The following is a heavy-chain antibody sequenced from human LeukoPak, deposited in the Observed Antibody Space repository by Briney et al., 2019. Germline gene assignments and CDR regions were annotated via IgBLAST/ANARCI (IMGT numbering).Heavy chain of an antibody. J-gene: IGHJ4*02. D-gene: IGHD3-22*01. CDR2: IYSGGST. Sequence: GGSLRLSCAASGFTVSSNYMSWVRQAPGKGLEWVSVIYSGGSTYCADSVKGRFTISRDNSKNTLYLQMNSLRAEDTAVYYCARDGYYDSSGFDYWGQGTLVTVSS. CDR3: ARDGYYDSSGFDY. CDR1: GFTVSSNY. V-gene: IGHV3-66*01.